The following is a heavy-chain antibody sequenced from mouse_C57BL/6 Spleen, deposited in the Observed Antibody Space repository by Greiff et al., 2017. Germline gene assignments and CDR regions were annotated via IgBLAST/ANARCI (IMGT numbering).Heavy chain of an antibody. CDR3: AREAPFTTVVARRAY. Sequence: EVKLQQSGPGLVKPSQSLSLTCSVTGYSITSGYYWNWIRQFPGNKLEWMGYISYDGSNNYNPSLKNRISITRDTSKNQFFLKLNSVTTEDTATYYCAREAPFTTVVARRAYWGQGTLVTVSA. D-gene: IGHD1-1*01. J-gene: IGHJ3*01. CDR2: ISYDGSN. CDR1: GYSITSGYY. V-gene: IGHV3-6*01.